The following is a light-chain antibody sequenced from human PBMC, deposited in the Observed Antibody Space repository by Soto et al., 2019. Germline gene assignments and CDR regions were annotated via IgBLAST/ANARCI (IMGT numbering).Light chain of an antibody. V-gene: IGLV3-1*01. CDR1: KLGDKY. CDR2: QDN. CDR3: QAWDSTTAV. J-gene: IGLJ1*01. Sequence: SYELTQPPSVSVSPGQTASITCSGDKLGDKYACWYQQKPGQSPVLVIYQDNKRPSGIPERFSGSNSGNTATLTISGTQAMDEADYDCQAWDSTTAVFGTGTKLTVL.